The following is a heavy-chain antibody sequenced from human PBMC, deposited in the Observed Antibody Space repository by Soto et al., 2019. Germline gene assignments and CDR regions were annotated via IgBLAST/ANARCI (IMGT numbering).Heavy chain of an antibody. V-gene: IGHV6-1*01. CDR3: ARALAGSYDY. J-gene: IGHJ4*02. Sequence: SPTPSLTCAISGDSVSSKSATWNWIRQAPSRGLEWLGRTYYRSKWSTDYAVSLRGRITVSPDSSKNQFSLRLTSLTPEDTAVYYCARALAGSYDYWGQGTLVTVSS. CDR1: GDSVSSKSAT. D-gene: IGHD3-10*01. CDR2: TYYRSKWST.